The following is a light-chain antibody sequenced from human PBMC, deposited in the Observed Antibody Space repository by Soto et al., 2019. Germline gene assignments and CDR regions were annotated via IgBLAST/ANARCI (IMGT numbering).Light chain of an antibody. J-gene: IGLJ1*01. V-gene: IGLV2-14*01. Sequence: QSALTQPASVSGSPGQSITISCTGTSSDIGGYNYVSWYQQNPGKAPKLMIYEVSDRPSGVSNRFPGSKSGNTASLTISGLQAEDEADYYCSSYTSSSTLYVFGTGTKVTVL. CDR3: SSYTSSSTLYV. CDR2: EVS. CDR1: SSDIGGYNY.